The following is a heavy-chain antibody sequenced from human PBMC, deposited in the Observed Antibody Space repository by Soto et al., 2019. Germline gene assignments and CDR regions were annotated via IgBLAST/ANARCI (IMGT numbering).Heavy chain of an antibody. Sequence: GGSLRLSCTASGFTFDDYAMHWVRQGPGRGLEWVSGITWNSGKIAYADSVKGRFTIARDDDNNSLYLQMNSLRPEDTALYYCVKDSYADFHRVLSTAEYFFDYWGHGTLVTVSS. D-gene: IGHD2-15*01. V-gene: IGHV3-9*01. CDR1: GFTFDDYA. CDR2: ITWNSGKI. J-gene: IGHJ4*01. CDR3: VKDSYADFHRVLSTAEYFFDY.